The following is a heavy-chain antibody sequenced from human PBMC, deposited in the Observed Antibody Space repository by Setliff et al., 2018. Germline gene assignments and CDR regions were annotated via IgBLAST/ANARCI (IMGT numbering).Heavy chain of an antibody. Sequence: ETLSLTCTVSGGSISSYYWSWIRQPPGKGLEWIGYIYYSGSTNYNPSLKSRVTMPIDTSKNQFSLKLNSVTAADMAVYYCAREQWLDPPGYYYMDVWAKGTTVTVSS. CDR3: AREQWLDPPGYYYMDV. CDR1: GGSISSYY. CDR2: IYYSGST. J-gene: IGHJ6*03. V-gene: IGHV4-59*12. D-gene: IGHD6-19*01.